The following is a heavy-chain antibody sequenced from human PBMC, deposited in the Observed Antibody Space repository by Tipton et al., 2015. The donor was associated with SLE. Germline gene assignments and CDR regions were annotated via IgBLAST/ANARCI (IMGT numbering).Heavy chain of an antibody. Sequence: TLSLTCAVYGGSFSGYYWSWIRQPPGQGLEWIGEINHSGSTKYNPSLKSRVTISVDTSKNQFSLKLSSVTAADTADYYCARKAGVLGIWANFDYWGQGTLVTVSS. CDR3: ARKAGVLGIWANFDY. CDR1: GGSFSGYY. D-gene: IGHD7-27*01. V-gene: IGHV4-34*01. CDR2: INHSGST. J-gene: IGHJ4*02.